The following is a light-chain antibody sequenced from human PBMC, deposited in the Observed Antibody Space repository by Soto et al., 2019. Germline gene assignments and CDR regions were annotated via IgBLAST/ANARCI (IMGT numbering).Light chain of an antibody. CDR3: QQYGSAPRT. CDR2: AAS. V-gene: IGKV3-20*01. J-gene: IGKJ1*01. CDR1: LSINKNY. Sequence: EVVLTQSPGTLSLSPGERATLSCRANLSINKNYLAWYQQKPGQAPRLLIYAASSRATGIPDRFSGGGSGTDFTLTIGRLESEDFAVYYCQQYGSAPRTFGQGTKVEVK.